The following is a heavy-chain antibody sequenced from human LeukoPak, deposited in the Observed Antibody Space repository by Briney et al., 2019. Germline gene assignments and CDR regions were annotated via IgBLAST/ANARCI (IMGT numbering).Heavy chain of an antibody. Sequence: ASVKVSCKASGYTFTSYDINWVRQATGQGLEWMGWMNPNSGNTGYAQKFQGRVTITRNTSISTAYMELSSLRSEDTAVYYCARGTYYYDSSGYPSDFDYWGQGTLVTVSS. J-gene: IGHJ4*02. CDR2: MNPNSGNT. V-gene: IGHV1-8*03. CDR3: ARGTYYYDSSGYPSDFDY. CDR1: GYTFTSYD. D-gene: IGHD3-22*01.